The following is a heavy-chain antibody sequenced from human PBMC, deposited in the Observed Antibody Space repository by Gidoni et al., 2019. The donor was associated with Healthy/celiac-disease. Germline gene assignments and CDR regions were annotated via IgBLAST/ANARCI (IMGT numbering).Heavy chain of an antibody. CDR3: AKELRYYDFWSGRYPPGAFDI. V-gene: IGHV3-23*01. J-gene: IGHJ3*02. Sequence: EVQLLESGGGLVQPGGSLRLSCAAPGFTFRRYALSWVRQAPGKGLEWVSAISGSGGSTYYADSGKCRFTISRDNSKNTLYLQMNSLRAEDTAVYYCAKELRYYDFWSGRYPPGAFDIWGQGTMVTVSS. CDR1: GFTFRRYA. CDR2: ISGSGGST. D-gene: IGHD3-3*01.